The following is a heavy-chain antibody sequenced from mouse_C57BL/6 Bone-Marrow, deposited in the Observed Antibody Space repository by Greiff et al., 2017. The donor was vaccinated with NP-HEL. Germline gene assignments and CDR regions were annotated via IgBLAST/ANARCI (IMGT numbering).Heavy chain of an antibody. J-gene: IGHJ1*03. V-gene: IGHV5-9*01. CDR1: GFTFSSYT. CDR3: ARPYYGYDEGYWYFDV. D-gene: IGHD2-9*01. CDR2: ISGGGGNT. Sequence: EVKLQESGGGLVKPGGSLKLSCAASGFTFSSYTMSWVRQTPEKRLEWVATISGGGGNTYYPDSVKGRFTISRDNAKNTLYLQMSSLRSEDTALYYCARPYYGYDEGYWYFDVWGKGTTVTVSS.